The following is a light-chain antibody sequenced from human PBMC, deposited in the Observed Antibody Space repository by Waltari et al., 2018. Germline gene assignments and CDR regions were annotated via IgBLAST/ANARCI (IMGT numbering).Light chain of an antibody. Sequence: DIQMTQSPSTLSASVGDSVTITCRASQSISSWLAWYQQKPGKAPKLLIYKASSLESGVPSRFSGSGSGTEFTLTISSLQPDDFATYYCQHYDSFPETFGQGTKLEIK. CDR2: KAS. J-gene: IGKJ2*01. CDR3: QHYDSFPET. V-gene: IGKV1-5*03. CDR1: QSISSW.